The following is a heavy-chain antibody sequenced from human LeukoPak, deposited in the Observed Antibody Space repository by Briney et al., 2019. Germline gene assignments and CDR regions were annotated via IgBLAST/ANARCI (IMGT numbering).Heavy chain of an antibody. CDR3: AKDVQHGYSYAVRGFDY. CDR1: GFTFDRFA. V-gene: IGHV3-23*01. Sequence: GGSLRLSCAASGFTFDRFAMSWVRQAPGKGLEWVSAISGLAGSTYYADSVKGRFIISRDNSKNTLYLDMTSLRAEDTAVYYCAKDVQHGYSYAVRGFDYWGQGTLVTVSS. D-gene: IGHD5-18*01. CDR2: ISGLAGST. J-gene: IGHJ4*02.